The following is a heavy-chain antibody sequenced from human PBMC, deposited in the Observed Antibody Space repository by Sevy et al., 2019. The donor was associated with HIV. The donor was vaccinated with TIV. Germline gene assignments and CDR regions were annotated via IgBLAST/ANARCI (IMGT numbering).Heavy chain of an antibody. J-gene: IGHJ5*02. D-gene: IGHD3-22*01. CDR2: IYPGDSDT. V-gene: IGHV5-51*01. Sequence: GESLKISCKGSGYSFTSYWIGWVRQMPGKGLEWMGIIYPGDSDTRYSPSFQGQVTISAAKSISTAYLQWSSLKASDTAMYYCARQDGRSSSGYYLNWFDPWGQGTLVTVSS. CDR1: GYSFTSYW. CDR3: ARQDGRSSSGYYLNWFDP.